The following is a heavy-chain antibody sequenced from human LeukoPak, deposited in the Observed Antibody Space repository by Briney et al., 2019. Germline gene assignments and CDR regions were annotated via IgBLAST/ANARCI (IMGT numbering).Heavy chain of an antibody. V-gene: IGHV4-39*07. D-gene: IGHD3-10*01. CDR3: ARTYYGSGSLYYYYYYMDV. J-gene: IGHJ6*03. CDR2: IYYSGST. Sequence: SETLSLTCTVSGGSISSSSYYWGWIRQPPGKGLEWIGSIYYSGSTYYNPSLKSRVTISVDTSKNQFSLTLSSVTAADAAVYXCARTYYGSGSLYYYYYYMDVWGKGTTVTVSS. CDR1: GGSISSSSYY.